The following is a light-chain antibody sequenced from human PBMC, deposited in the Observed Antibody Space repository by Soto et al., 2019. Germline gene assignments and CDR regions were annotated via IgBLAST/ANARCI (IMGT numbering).Light chain of an antibody. CDR3: QLYGTSPMFT. V-gene: IGKV3-20*01. J-gene: IGKJ2*01. Sequence: EIVLTQSPGTLSLSPGERATLSCRASQSVSNNSLAWYLQKPGQAPRLLIYSESSRATGIPDRFSGSGSGTDFTLTISRLEPEDFAVYYCQLYGTSPMFTFGRGNRLEIK. CDR1: QSVSNNS. CDR2: SES.